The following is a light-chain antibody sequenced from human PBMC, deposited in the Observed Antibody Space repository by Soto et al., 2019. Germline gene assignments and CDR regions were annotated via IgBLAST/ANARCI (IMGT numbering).Light chain of an antibody. CDR2: GAS. V-gene: IGKV3-20*01. Sequence: EIVLTQSPGTLSLSPGERATLSCRASQSVSSSYLAWYQQKPGQAPRLLIYGASSRATGIPDRFSGSGFGTDFTLTISRLEPEDFAVYYGQQYGSSPTFGQGTKVEIK. CDR3: QQYGSSPT. J-gene: IGKJ1*01. CDR1: QSVSSSY.